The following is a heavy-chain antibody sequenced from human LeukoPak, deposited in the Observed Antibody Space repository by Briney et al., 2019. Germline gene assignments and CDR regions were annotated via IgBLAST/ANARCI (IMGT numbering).Heavy chain of an antibody. D-gene: IGHD3-3*01. CDR2: IKQDGSEK. CDR1: GFTFSSYW. V-gene: IGHV3-7*01. CDR3: ARGSYYDFWSGYYNYYYYMDV. Sequence: VQPGGSLRLPCAASGFTFSSYWMSWVRQAPGKGLEWVANIKQDGSEKYYVDSVKGRFTISRDNAKNSLYLQMNSLRAEDTAVYYCARGSYYDFWSGYYNYYYYMDVWGKGTTVTVSS. J-gene: IGHJ6*03.